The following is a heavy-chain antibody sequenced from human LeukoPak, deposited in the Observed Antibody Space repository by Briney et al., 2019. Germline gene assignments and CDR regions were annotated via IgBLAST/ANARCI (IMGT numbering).Heavy chain of an antibody. Sequence: PSQTLSLTCAVSGGSISSGGYSWSWIRRPPGKGLEWIGYIYHSGSTYYNPSLKSRVTISVDRSKNQFSLKLSSVTAADTAVYYCAAGGGLWFGELLSLDYWGQGTLVTVSS. CDR3: AAGGGLWFGELLSLDY. CDR2: IYHSGST. D-gene: IGHD3-10*01. J-gene: IGHJ4*02. CDR1: GGSISSGGYS. V-gene: IGHV4-30-2*01.